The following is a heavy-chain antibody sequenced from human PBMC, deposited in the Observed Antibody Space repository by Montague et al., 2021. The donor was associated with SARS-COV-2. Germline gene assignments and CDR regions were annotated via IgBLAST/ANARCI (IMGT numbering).Heavy chain of an antibody. CDR1: GFSLSTSGMC. J-gene: IGHJ4*02. CDR2: IDWDDDK. D-gene: IGHD4-17*01. V-gene: IGHV2-70*11. CDR3: ARMTVTTALDY. Sequence: PALVKPTQTPTLTRTFSGFSLSTSGMCVSWIRQPPGKALEWLARIDWDDDKYYSTSLKTRLTISKDTSKNQVVLTMTNIDPVDTATYYCARMTVTTALDYWGQGTLVTVSS.